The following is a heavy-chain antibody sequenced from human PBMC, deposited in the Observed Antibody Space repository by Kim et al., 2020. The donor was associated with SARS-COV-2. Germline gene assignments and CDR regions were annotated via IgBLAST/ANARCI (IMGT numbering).Heavy chain of an antibody. V-gene: IGHV4-34*01. J-gene: IGHJ4*02. CDR3: ARGRHGSYGDYVIPFDY. D-gene: IGHD4-17*01. Sequence: SETLSLTCAVYGGSFSGYYWSWIRQPPGKGLEWIGEINHSGSTNYNPSLKSRVTISVDTSKNQFSLKLSSVTAADTAVYYCARGRHGSYGDYVIPFDYWGQGTLVTVSS. CDR2: INHSGST. CDR1: GGSFSGYY.